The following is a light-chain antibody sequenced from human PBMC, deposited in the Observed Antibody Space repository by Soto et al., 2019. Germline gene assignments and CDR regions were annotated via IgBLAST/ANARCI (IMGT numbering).Light chain of an antibody. CDR3: QQRSNWPWT. J-gene: IGKJ1*01. CDR2: DAS. Sequence: EIVLTQSPATLSLSPGERATLSCRASQSVSSYLAWYQQKPGQAPRLLIYDASNRATGIPARFSGSGSGTDFTLTISSREPVDFAVYYCQQRSNWPWTFGQGTKVEIK. CDR1: QSVSSY. V-gene: IGKV3-11*01.